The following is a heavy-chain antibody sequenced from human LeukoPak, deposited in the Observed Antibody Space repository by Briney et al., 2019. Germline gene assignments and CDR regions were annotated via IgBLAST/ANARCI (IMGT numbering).Heavy chain of an antibody. J-gene: IGHJ4*02. CDR2: IIPIFGTA. V-gene: IGHV1-69*06. CDR1: GGTFSSYA. Sequence: SVKVSCKASGGTFSSYAISWVRQAPGQGLEWMGGIIPIFGTANYAQKFQGRVTITADKSTSTAYMELSSLRSEDTAVYYCARLSGGYSSSWYVPPYFDYWGQGTLVTVSS. CDR3: ARLSGGYSSSWYVPPYFDY. D-gene: IGHD6-13*01.